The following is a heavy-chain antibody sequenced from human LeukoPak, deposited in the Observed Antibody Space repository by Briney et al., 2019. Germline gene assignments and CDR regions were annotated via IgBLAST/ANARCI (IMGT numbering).Heavy chain of an antibody. D-gene: IGHD1-1*01. J-gene: IGHJ3*02. CDR1: GFTFSSYS. CDR3: ARDKVQLERRYAFDI. Sequence: KPGGSLRLSCAASGFTFSSYSMNWVRQAPGKGLEWVSSISSSSSYIYYADSVKGRFTISRDNAKNSLYLQMNSLRAEDTAVYYCARDKVQLERRYAFDIWGQGTMVTVSS. CDR2: ISSSSSYI. V-gene: IGHV3-21*01.